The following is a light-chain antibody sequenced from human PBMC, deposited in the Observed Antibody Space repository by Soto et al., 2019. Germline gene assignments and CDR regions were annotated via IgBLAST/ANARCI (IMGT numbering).Light chain of an antibody. Sequence: ENVLTQSPGTLSLSPGERATLSCRSSESVSSIYVAWYQQKPGQAPRLLIYGASSRATGIPDRFSGSGSGTDFTLTISRLEPEDFAVYYCQQYSRSPITFGQGTRLEIK. CDR1: ESVSSIY. CDR2: GAS. J-gene: IGKJ5*01. CDR3: QQYSRSPIT. V-gene: IGKV3-20*01.